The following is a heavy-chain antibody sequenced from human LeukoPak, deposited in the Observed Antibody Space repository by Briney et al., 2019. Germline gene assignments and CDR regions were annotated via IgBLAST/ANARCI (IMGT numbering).Heavy chain of an antibody. CDR2: INHSGST. Sequence: PSETLSLTCAVYGGSFSGYYWSWSRQPPGMGLEWIGVINHSGSTNYNPSLKSRVTISVDTSKSQFSLKLSSVTAADTAVYYCARVVTTVTPYYMDVWGKGTTVTVSS. CDR1: GGSFSGYY. V-gene: IGHV4-34*01. D-gene: IGHD4-11*01. CDR3: ARVVTTVTPYYMDV. J-gene: IGHJ6*03.